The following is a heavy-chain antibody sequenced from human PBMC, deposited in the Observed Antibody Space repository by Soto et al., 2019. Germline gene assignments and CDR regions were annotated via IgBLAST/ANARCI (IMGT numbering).Heavy chain of an antibody. CDR2: IIPIVGTA. D-gene: IGHD5-12*01. Sequence: SVKVSWKTAGGTFSSYAISWVRKAPGQGLEWMGGIIPIVGTANYAQTFQGRVTVTADKSTSAAYMGLSSRRSEDTAVYYCASAGGGYNSCYLGQQVWGEGTRVTVS. V-gene: IGHV1-69*06. J-gene: IGHJ6*01. CDR1: GGTFSSYA. CDR3: ASAGGGYNSCYLGQQV.